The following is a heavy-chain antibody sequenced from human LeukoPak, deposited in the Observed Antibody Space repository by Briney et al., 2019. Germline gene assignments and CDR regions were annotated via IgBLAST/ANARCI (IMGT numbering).Heavy chain of an antibody. CDR1: GYSFTSYW. J-gene: IGHJ3*02. CDR3: ARHTIRDAFDI. CDR2: IYPGDSDT. V-gene: IGHV5-51*01. D-gene: IGHD3-9*01. Sequence: GESLQISCKGSGYSFTSYWIGWVRQMPGKGLEWMGIIYPGDSDTRYSPSFQGQVTISADKSISTAYTQWSSLKASDTAMYYCARHTIRDAFDIWGQGTMVTVSS.